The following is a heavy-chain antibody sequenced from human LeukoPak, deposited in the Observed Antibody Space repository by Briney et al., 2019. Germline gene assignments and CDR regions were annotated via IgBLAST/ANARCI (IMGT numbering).Heavy chain of an antibody. CDR3: ARVKQITMIYDSSGYYMTG. D-gene: IGHD3-22*01. J-gene: IGHJ4*02. Sequence: SETLSLTCAVYGGSFSGYYWSWIRQPPGEGLEWIGEINHSGSTNYNPSLKSRVTISVDTSKNQFSLKLSSVTAADTAVYYCARVKQITMIYDSSGYYMTGWGQGTLVTVSS. CDR1: GGSFSGYY. V-gene: IGHV4-34*01. CDR2: INHSGST.